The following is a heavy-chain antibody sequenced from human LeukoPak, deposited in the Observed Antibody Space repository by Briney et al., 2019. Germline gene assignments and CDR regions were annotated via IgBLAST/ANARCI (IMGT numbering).Heavy chain of an antibody. V-gene: IGHV4-30-4*08. CDR1: GGSISGGSYY. Sequence: KPSQTLSLTCTVSGGSISGGSYYWSWIRQPPGKGLEWIGYIYYSGSTYYNPSLKSRITISVDTSKNQFSLKLSSVIAADTAVYYCARYCSGTDYYYYYMDVWGKGTTVTVSS. J-gene: IGHJ6*03. CDR2: IYYSGST. CDR3: ARYCSGTDYYYYYMDV. D-gene: IGHD2-15*01.